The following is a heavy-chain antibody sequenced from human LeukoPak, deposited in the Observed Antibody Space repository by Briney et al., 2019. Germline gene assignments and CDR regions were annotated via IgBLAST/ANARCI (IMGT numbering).Heavy chain of an antibody. CDR3: ARDHGDGYYYYMDV. CDR1: GYTFTGYY. D-gene: IGHD5-24*01. CDR2: INPNSGST. J-gene: IGHJ6*03. Sequence: ASVKVSCKASGYTFTGYYMHWVRQAPGQGLEWMGCINPNSGSTNYAQKFQGRVTMTRDTSISTAYMELSRLRSDETAVYYCARDHGDGYYYYMDVWGKGTTVTVSS. V-gene: IGHV1-2*02.